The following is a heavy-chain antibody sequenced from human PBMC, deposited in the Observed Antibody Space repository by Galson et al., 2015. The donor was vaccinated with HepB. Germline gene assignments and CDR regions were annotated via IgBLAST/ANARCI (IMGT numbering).Heavy chain of an antibody. J-gene: IGHJ4*02. D-gene: IGHD3-10*01. V-gene: IGHV1-69*02. CDR2: IIPILDIA. CDR1: GGTFSSYT. CDR3: ARSTVRGVSGGY. Sequence: SVKVSCKASGGTFSSYTISWVRQAPGQGLEWMGRIIPILDIANYAQKFQGRVTITADKSTSTAYMELSSLRSEDTAVYYCARSTVRGVSGGYWGQGTLVTVSS.